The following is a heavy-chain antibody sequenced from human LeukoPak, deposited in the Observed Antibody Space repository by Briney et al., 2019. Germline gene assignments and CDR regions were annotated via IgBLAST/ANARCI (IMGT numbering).Heavy chain of an antibody. Sequence: PSETLSLTCAVYGGSFSGYYWSWLRQPPGKGLEWIGEINHSGSTNYNPSLKSRVTISVDTSKNQFSLKLSSVTAADTAAYYCARRHCYDSSGYSSPWGQGTLVTVSS. V-gene: IGHV4-34*01. D-gene: IGHD3-22*01. CDR2: INHSGST. J-gene: IGHJ5*02. CDR3: ARRHCYDSSGYSSP. CDR1: GGSFSGYY.